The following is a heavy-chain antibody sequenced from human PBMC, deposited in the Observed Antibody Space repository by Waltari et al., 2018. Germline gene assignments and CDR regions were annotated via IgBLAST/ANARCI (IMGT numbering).Heavy chain of an antibody. CDR1: GGSFSGYY. CDR3: AGGTIFGVVNLYYYMDV. Sequence: QVQLQQWGAGLLKPSETLSLTCAVYGGSFSGYYWSWIRQPPGKGLEWIGEINHSGSTNYNPSLKSRVTISVDTSKNQFSLKLSSVTAADTAVYYCAGGTIFGVVNLYYYMDVWGKGTTVTISS. CDR2: INHSGST. D-gene: IGHD3-3*01. V-gene: IGHV4-34*01. J-gene: IGHJ6*03.